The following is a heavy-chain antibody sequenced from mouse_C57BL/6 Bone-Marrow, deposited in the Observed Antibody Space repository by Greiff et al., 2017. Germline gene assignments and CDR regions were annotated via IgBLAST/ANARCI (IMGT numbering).Heavy chain of an antibody. CDR1: GFSLTSYG. Sequence: QVQLQQSGPGLVQPSQSLSITCTVSGFSLTSYGVHWVRQSPGKGLEWLGVIWRGGSTDYNAAFMSRLSITKDNSKSQVFYKMNSLQAADTAIYYCAETGYGSSYDWYFDVWGTGTTVTVSS. J-gene: IGHJ1*03. CDR3: AETGYGSSYDWYFDV. V-gene: IGHV2-5*01. D-gene: IGHD1-1*01. CDR2: IWRGGST.